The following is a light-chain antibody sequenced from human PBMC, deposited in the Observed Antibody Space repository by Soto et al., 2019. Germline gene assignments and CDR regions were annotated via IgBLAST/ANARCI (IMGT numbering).Light chain of an antibody. V-gene: IGLV2-14*01. CDR2: DVS. Sequence: SLLAQPASLSGAPGPSIALSCPGTRSYVGRYNYVSWFQQHPGKAPKLMIYDVSNRPSGVSDRFSDSKSGNTASLTISGLQAEDEADYYCSSYTSSNTFVFGTGTKVTVL. CDR3: SSYTSSNTFV. CDR1: RSYVGRYNY. J-gene: IGLJ1*01.